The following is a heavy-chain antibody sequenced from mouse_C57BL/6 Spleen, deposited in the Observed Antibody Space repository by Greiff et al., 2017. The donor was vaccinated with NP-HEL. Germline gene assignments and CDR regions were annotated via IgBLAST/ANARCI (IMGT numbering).Heavy chain of an antibody. Sequence: VQLQQPGAELVKPGASVKMSCKASGYTFTSYWLTWVKQRPGQGLAWIGEIYPGSGSTNYNEKFKSKATLTVDTSSSTAYMQLSSLTSEDSAVYYGARDSYDGYRYYAMDYWGQGTSVTVSS. CDR1: GYTFTSYW. CDR3: ARDSYDGYRYYAMDY. D-gene: IGHD2-3*01. J-gene: IGHJ4*01. CDR2: IYPGSGST. V-gene: IGHV1-55*01.